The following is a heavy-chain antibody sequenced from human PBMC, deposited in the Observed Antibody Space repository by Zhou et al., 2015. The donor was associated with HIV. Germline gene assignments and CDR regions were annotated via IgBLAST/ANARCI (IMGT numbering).Heavy chain of an antibody. V-gene: IGHV3-30*02. CDR3: AVQYYYQTSGHYEDY. CDR2: IENDATKK. Sequence: QVQLVESGGGVVQPGGSLRLSCAASGFIFRDSGMHWVRQSPGKGLEWVTFIENDATKKYYSDSAKGRFTISRDNAANTLYLQMNSLRAEDTAMYFCAVQYYYQTSGHYEDYWGQGTQVIVSS. D-gene: IGHD3-22*01. CDR1: GFIFRDSG. J-gene: IGHJ4*02.